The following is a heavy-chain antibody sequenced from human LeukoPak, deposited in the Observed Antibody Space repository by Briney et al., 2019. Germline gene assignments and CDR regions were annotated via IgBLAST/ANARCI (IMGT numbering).Heavy chain of an antibody. Sequence: GGSLRLSCAASGFAFSSYAMSWVRQAPGKGLEWVSAISGSGGSTYYVDSVKGRFTISRDNSKNTLYLQMNSLRAEDTAVYYCAKDLRGYSGYDLKDYWGQGTLVTVSS. CDR1: GFAFSSYA. CDR2: ISGSGGST. CDR3: AKDLRGYSGYDLKDY. D-gene: IGHD5-12*01. V-gene: IGHV3-23*01. J-gene: IGHJ4*02.